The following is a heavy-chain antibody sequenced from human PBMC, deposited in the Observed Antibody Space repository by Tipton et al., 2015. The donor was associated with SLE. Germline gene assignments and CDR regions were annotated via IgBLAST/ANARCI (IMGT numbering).Heavy chain of an antibody. D-gene: IGHD3-16*02. J-gene: IGHJ4*02. CDR2: IYHSGST. CDR3: ARVGYDYSWGSYRYTPFDC. CDR1: GGSISSSNW. Sequence: SLRLSCNVFGGSISSSNWWSWVRQSPGKGLEWIAEIYHSGSTDYNPSLESRVTISLDTSKNQFSLRLSSVTAADTAAYFCARVGYDYSWGSYRYTPFDCWGQGILVTVSS. V-gene: IGHV4-4*01.